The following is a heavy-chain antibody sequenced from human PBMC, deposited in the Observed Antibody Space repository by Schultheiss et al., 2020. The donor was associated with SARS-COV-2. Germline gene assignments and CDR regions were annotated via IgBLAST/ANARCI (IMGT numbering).Heavy chain of an antibody. Sequence: SETLSLTCSVSGGSISGYYWSWIRQPPGKGLEWIGYFDHSGTTSYNPSLKSRVTISIDASKNQFSLRLSSVTAADTAVYYCARHRNGDHDYWGQGTLVTVSS. D-gene: IGHD4-17*01. CDR1: GGSISGYY. J-gene: IGHJ4*02. CDR3: ARHRNGDHDY. CDR2: FDHSGTT. V-gene: IGHV4-59*01.